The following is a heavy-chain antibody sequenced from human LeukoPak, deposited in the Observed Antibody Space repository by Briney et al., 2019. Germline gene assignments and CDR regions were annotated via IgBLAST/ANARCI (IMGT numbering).Heavy chain of an antibody. CDR1: GFTFSDYY. V-gene: IGHV3-11*01. CDR2: ISSSGSTI. CDR3: ARTWQQLSYYYYGMDV. Sequence: GGSLRLSCAASGFTFSDYYMSWIRQAPGKGLEWVSYISSSGSTIYYADSVKSRFTISRDNAKNSLYLQMNSLRAEDTAVYYCARTWQQLSYYYYGMDVWGQGTTVTVSS. D-gene: IGHD6-13*01. J-gene: IGHJ6*02.